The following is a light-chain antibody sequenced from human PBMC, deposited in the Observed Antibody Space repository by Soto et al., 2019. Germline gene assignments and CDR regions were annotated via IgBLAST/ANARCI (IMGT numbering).Light chain of an antibody. J-gene: IGLJ1*01. V-gene: IGLV1-44*01. CDR2: SNN. CDR1: SSNIGSNL. Sequence: QAVVTQPPSASGTPGQRVTISCSGSSSNIGSNLVNWYQQLPGTAPKLLMYSNNQRPSGVPDRFSASKSGTSASLTISGLQSEDEADYYCAAWGDSLHGPHYVFGTGTKLTVL. CDR3: AAWGDSLHGPHYV.